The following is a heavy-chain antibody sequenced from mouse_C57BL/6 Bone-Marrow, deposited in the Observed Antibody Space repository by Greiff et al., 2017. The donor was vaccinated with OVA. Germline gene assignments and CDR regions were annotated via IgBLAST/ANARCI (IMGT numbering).Heavy chain of an antibody. Sequence: QVQLQQPGAELVRPGTSVKLSCKASGYTFTSYWMHWVKQRPGQGLEWIGVIDPSDSYTNYNQKFKGKATLTVDTSSSTAYMPLSSLTSEDSAVYYCARGGYYYGYCVCMAYWGQGTSVTVSA. CDR2: IDPSDSYT. CDR1: GYTFTSYW. D-gene: IGHD2-3*01. J-gene: IGHJ4*01. CDR3: ARGGYYYGYCVCMAY. V-gene: IGHV1-59*01.